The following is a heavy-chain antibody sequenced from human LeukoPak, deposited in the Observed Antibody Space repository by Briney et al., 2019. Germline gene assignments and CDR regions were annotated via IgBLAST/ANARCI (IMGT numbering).Heavy chain of an antibody. Sequence: NPSETLSLTCTVSGGSISSYYWSWIRQPPGKGLEWIGYIYYSGSTNYNPSLKSRVTTSVDTSKNQFSLKLSSVTAADTAVYYCARDRGPLGYFDYWGQGTLVTVSS. CDR1: GGSISSYY. V-gene: IGHV4-59*01. CDR2: IYYSGST. J-gene: IGHJ4*02. CDR3: ARDRGPLGYFDY.